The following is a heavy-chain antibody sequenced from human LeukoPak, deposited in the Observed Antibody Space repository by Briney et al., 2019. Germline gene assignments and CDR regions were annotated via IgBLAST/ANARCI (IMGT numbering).Heavy chain of an antibody. D-gene: IGHD6-13*01. V-gene: IGHV3-23*01. CDR2: ITGSGGST. Sequence: GGSLRLSCAASAFTFSSYVMNWVRQVPGKGLEWVSSITGSGGSTYYADSVQGRFTISRDNSDNTLYLQMSSLRAEDTAVYYCAKGARYSSSETNLDYWGQGTLVTVSS. CDR1: AFTFSSYV. CDR3: AKGARYSSSETNLDY. J-gene: IGHJ4*02.